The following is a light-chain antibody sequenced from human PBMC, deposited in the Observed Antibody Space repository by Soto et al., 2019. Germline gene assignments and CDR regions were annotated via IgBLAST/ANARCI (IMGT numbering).Light chain of an antibody. CDR1: STDFVSYNR. J-gene: IGLJ1*01. V-gene: IGLV2-18*01. Sequence: QSVLTQPPSVSGSTGQSVTISCTGTSTDFVSYNRVSWYQQPPGTAPKLIIYEASNRPSGVPDRFSGSKSGNTASLTISGLQAADEADYYCSLYTSENTYVFGNGTKVTVL. CDR3: SLYTSENTYV. CDR2: EAS.